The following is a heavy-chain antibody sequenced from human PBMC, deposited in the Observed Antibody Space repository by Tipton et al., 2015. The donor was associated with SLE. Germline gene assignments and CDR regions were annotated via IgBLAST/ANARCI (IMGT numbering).Heavy chain of an antibody. CDR1: GGSLSTYY. Sequence: TLSLTCTVSGGSLSTYYWSWIRQPPGKGLEWIGYIDYNGSTNYKASLRSRVTMSVDRSKNQFSLKPSSVTAADTAVYYCARRVMDYCGSSSCYLYFDYWGQGALVTVSS. V-gene: IGHV4-59*08. CDR3: ARRVMDYCGSSSCYLYFDY. D-gene: IGHD2-2*01. J-gene: IGHJ4*02. CDR2: IDYNGST.